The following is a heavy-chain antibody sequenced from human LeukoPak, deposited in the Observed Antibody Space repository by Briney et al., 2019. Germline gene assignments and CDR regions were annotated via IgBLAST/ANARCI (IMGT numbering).Heavy chain of an antibody. D-gene: IGHD2-15*01. CDR2: INHSGST. CDR3: AGDSPHHAFDI. V-gene: IGHV4-34*01. J-gene: IGHJ3*02. CDR1: GGSFSGYY. Sequence: SETLSLTCAVYGGSFSGYYWSWIRQPPGKGLEWIGEINHSGSTNYNPSLKSRVTISVDTSKNQFSLKLSSVTAADTAVYYCAGDSPHHAFDIWGQGTMVTVSS.